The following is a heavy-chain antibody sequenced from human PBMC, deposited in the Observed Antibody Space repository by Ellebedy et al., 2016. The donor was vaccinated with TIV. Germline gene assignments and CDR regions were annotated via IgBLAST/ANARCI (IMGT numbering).Heavy chain of an antibody. CDR2: INQEGSAK. CDR3: ARYAVGAYYFDY. J-gene: IGHJ4*02. D-gene: IGHD3-10*01. Sequence: GESLKISCAASGFTFSRNWMSWVRQAPGKGLEWVANINQEGSAKYYVDSVKGRFTISRDNAKNSLYLQMNSLRAEDTAIYYCARYAVGAYYFDYWGQGTLVTVSS. CDR1: GFTFSRNW. V-gene: IGHV3-7*04.